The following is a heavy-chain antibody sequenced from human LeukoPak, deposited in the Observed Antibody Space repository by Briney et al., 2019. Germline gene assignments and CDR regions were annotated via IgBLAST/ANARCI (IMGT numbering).Heavy chain of an antibody. CDR1: GFTFSTYA. Sequence: PGRSLRLSCAASGFTFSTYAMHWVRQGPGKGLEWVAVISYDGSNKFYADSMKGRFTTSRDNSKNTLYLQMSSLSAEDTAVYYCARTTTPHYYGSGSYALGYWGQGTLVTVSS. CDR2: ISYDGSNK. CDR3: ARTTTPHYYGSGSYALGY. V-gene: IGHV3-30-3*01. D-gene: IGHD3-10*01. J-gene: IGHJ4*02.